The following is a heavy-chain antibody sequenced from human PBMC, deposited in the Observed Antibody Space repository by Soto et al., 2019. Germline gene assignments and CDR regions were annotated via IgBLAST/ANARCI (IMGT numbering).Heavy chain of an antibody. Sequence: EVQLVESGGDLVQRGGSLRLSCVASGFNFKIYSMNWVRQAPGKGLEWFAYITSDTKTIKYVDSVKGRFTISRDNDRNLVYLHMNSLRDEDTAGYYCARSVEGHFDYWGQGTVVTVSS. V-gene: IGHV3-48*02. CDR1: GFNFKIYS. CDR3: ARSVEGHFDY. CDR2: ITSDTKTI. D-gene: IGHD6-19*01. J-gene: IGHJ4*02.